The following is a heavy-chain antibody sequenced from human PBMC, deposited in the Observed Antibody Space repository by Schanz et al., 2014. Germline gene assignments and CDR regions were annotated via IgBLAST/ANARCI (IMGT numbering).Heavy chain of an antibody. CDR3: ARDFDDRRRYGSGYCVGDCMDV. V-gene: IGHV3-11*05. CDR1: GFTFRDYY. CDR2: ISSGSSYA. J-gene: IGHJ6*02. D-gene: IGHD3-10*01. Sequence: QVQLVESGGGLVKPGGSLRLSCAASGFTFRDYYMSWIRQAPGKGLEWVSDISSGSSYANYADSVKGRFTISRDNAKNSLYLQMNSLRAEDTAVYYCARDFDDRRRYGSGYCVGDCMDVWGQGTTVTVSS.